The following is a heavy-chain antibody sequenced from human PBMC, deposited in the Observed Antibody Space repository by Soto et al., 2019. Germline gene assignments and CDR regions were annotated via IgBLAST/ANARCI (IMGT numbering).Heavy chain of an antibody. CDR3: ARAIGTDNWFDP. D-gene: IGHD2-2*02. J-gene: IGHJ5*02. CDR1: GGTFSSYT. CDR2: IIPILGIA. V-gene: IGHV1-69*02. Sequence: QVQLVQSGAEVKKPGSSVKVSCKASGGTFSSYTISWVRQAPGQGLEWMGRIIPILGIANYAQKFQGRVTITADKSTSTAYMELSSLRSKDTAVYYCARAIGTDNWFDPWGQGTLVTVSS.